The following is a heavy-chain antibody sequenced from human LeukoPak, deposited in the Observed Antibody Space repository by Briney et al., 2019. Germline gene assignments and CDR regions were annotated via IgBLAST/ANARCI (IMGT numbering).Heavy chain of an antibody. CDR1: GFTFSTYD. Sequence: GGSLRLSCAASGFTFSTYDMHWVRQTTGRGLEWVSGIGTSGDTHYPDSVKGRFTISRDNSKNTLFLQMNSLRAEDTAVYYCAKKVGGVYALDIWGQGTMVTVSS. D-gene: IGHD3-16*01. V-gene: IGHV3-13*01. CDR2: IGTSGDT. CDR3: AKKVGGVYALDI. J-gene: IGHJ3*02.